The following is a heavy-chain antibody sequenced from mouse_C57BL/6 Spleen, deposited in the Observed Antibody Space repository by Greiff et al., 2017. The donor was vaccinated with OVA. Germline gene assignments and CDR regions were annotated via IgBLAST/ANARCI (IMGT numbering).Heavy chain of an antibody. Sequence: VQLQQSGAELVRPGASVKLSCTASGFNIKDDYMHWVKQRPEQGLEWIGWIDPENGDTEYASKFQGKATITADTSSNTAYLQLSSLTSEDTAVYYCTVYENTMDYWGQGTSVTVSS. CDR2: IDPENGDT. V-gene: IGHV14-4*01. CDR3: TVYENTMDY. CDR1: GFNIKDDY. J-gene: IGHJ4*01. D-gene: IGHD1-1*01.